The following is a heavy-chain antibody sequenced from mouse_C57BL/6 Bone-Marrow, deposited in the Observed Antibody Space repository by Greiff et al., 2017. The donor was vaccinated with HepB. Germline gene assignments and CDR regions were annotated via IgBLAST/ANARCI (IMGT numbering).Heavy chain of an antibody. V-gene: IGHV1-82*01. CDR2: IYPGDGDT. CDR1: GYAFSSSW. Sequence: QVQLQQSGPELVKPGASVKISCKASGYAFSSSWMNWVKQRPGKGLEWIGRIYPGDGDTNYNGKFKGKATLTADKSSSTAYMQLSSLTSEDAAVYFGARTIRITTVELGVDYWGKGTTLTVSS. D-gene: IGHD1-1*01. J-gene: IGHJ2*01. CDR3: ARTIRITTVELGVDY.